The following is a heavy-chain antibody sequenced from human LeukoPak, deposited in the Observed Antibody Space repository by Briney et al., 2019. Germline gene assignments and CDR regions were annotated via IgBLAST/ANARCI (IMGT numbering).Heavy chain of an antibody. D-gene: IGHD1-26*01. CDR2: IYTSGST. CDR3: ARENSGSYREFDY. V-gene: IGHV4-4*07. Sequence: SETLSLTCTVSGGSISSYYWSWIRQPAGKGLEWIGRIYTSGSTNYNASLKSRVSMSVDTSKNQFFLKLSSVTAADTAVFYCARENSGSYREFDYWGQGTLVTVSS. J-gene: IGHJ4*02. CDR1: GGSISSYY.